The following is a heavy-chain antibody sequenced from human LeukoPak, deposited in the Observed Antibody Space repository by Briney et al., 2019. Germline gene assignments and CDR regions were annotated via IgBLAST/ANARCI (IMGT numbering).Heavy chain of an antibody. J-gene: IGHJ4*02. CDR1: GFTFSSYA. D-gene: IGHD3-22*01. V-gene: IGHV3-23*01. CDR3: AKVLGDYYDSSGYYDY. CDR2: ISGSGGST. Sequence: PGGSLRLSCAASGFTFSSYAMSWVRQAPGKVLEWVSAISGSGGSTYYADSVKGRFTISRDNSKNTLYLQMNSLRAEDTAVYYCAKVLGDYYDSSGYYDYWGQGTLVTVSS.